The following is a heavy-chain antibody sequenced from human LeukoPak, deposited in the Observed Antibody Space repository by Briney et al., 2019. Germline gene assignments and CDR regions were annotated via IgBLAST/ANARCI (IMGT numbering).Heavy chain of an antibody. CDR1: GGSISSYY. Sequence: SETLSLTCTVSGGSISSYYWSWIRQPPGKGLEWIGYIYYSGSTNYNPSLKSRVTISVDTSKNQFSLKLSSVTAADTAVYYCARGGDRYCSSTSCPTAVPFRAFDIWGQGTMVTVSS. J-gene: IGHJ3*02. V-gene: IGHV4-59*01. CDR3: ARGGDRYCSSTSCPTAVPFRAFDI. CDR2: IYYSGST. D-gene: IGHD2-2*01.